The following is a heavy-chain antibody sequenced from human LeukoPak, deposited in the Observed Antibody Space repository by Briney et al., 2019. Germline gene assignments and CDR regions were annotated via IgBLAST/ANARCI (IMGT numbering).Heavy chain of an antibody. D-gene: IGHD2-2*01. J-gene: IGHJ4*02. Sequence: SETLSLTCAVYGGSFSGYYWSWIRQPPGKGLEWIGEISHSGSTNYNPSLKSRVTISVDTSKNQFSLKLSSVTAADTAVYYCARGPRYCSSTSCYRYYFDYWGQGTLVTVSS. V-gene: IGHV4-34*01. CDR2: ISHSGST. CDR3: ARGPRYCSSTSCYRYYFDY. CDR1: GGSFSGYY.